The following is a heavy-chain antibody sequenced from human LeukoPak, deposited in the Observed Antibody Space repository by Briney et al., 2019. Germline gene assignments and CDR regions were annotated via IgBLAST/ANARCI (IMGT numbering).Heavy chain of an antibody. D-gene: IGHD1-1*01. CDR2: ISAYNGNT. V-gene: IGHV1-18*01. J-gene: IGHJ5*02. CDR3: ARDGAWNDMPNWFDP. CDR1: GYTFTSYG. Sequence: ASVKVSXKASGYTFTSYGISWVRQAPGQGLEWMGWISAYNGNTNYAQKLQGRVTMTTDTSTSTAYMELRSLRSDDTAVYYCARDGAWNDMPNWFDPWGQGTLVTVSS.